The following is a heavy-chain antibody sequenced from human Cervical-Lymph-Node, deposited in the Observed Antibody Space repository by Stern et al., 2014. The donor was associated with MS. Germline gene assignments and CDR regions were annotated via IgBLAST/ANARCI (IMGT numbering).Heavy chain of an antibody. Sequence: QLQLQESGPGLVKPSETLSLMCTVSGDSISNYYWNWIRQTPGRGLQWMGYVYYTGSTSYNPSLKSRVTISLGTSKNQFSLKLNSVTAADTAVYYCARGGIALALNWFDLWGQGTPVTVSS. CDR3: ARGGIALALNWFDL. J-gene: IGHJ5*02. D-gene: IGHD6-19*01. CDR2: VYYTGST. V-gene: IGHV4-59*01. CDR1: GDSISNYY.